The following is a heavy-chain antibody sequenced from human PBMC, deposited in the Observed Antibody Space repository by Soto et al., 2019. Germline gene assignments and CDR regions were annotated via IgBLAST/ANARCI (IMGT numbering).Heavy chain of an antibody. V-gene: IGHV4-31*03. CDR3: AREVRYGSGSYYIDY. CDR2: IYYSGST. Sequence: SETLSLTCTVSGGSISSGGYYWSWIRQHPGKGLEWIGYIYYSGSTYYNPSLKSRVTISVDTSKNQFSLKLSSVTAADTAVYYCAREVRYGSGSYYIDYWGQGTLVTVSS. D-gene: IGHD3-10*01. J-gene: IGHJ4*02. CDR1: GGSISSGGYY.